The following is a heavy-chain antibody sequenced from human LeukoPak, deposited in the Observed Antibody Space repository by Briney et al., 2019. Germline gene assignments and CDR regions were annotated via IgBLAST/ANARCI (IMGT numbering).Heavy chain of an antibody. V-gene: IGHV1-18*01. Sequence: GASVKASCKASGYTFTSYGISWVRQAPGQGLEWMGWISAYNGNTNYAQKLQGGDTMTTDTSTSTAYMELRSLRSDDTAVYYCARVGGPYYYDSSGYYPLIDPWGQGTLVTVSS. J-gene: IGHJ5*02. CDR3: ARVGGPYYYDSSGYYPLIDP. CDR2: ISAYNGNT. D-gene: IGHD3-22*01. CDR1: GYTFTSYG.